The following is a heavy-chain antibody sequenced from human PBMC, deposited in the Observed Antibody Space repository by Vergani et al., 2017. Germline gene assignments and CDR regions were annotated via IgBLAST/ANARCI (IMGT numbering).Heavy chain of an antibody. J-gene: IGHJ5*02. Sequence: QVQLQQWGAGLLKPSETLSLTCAISGDSVSSNSAAWNWIRQSPSRGLEWLGRTYYRSKWYNDYAVSVKSRITINPDTSKNQFSLQLNSVTPEDTAVYYCARRGYCSSTSCYAWFDPWGQGTLVTVSS. CDR3: ARRGYCSSTSCYAWFDP. V-gene: IGHV6-1*01. D-gene: IGHD2-2*01. CDR1: GDSVSSNSAA. CDR2: TYYRSKWYN.